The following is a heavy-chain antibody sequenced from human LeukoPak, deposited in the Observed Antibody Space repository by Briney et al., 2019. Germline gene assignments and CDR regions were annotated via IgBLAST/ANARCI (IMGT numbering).Heavy chain of an antibody. Sequence: SGPTLVYPTQTLTLPCTFSGFSLSTNGVRVGWIRQPPGKALEWLALIYWDDDKRYSPSLKSRLTITKDTSRNQVVLTMTNMDPVDTATYYCAHTYGIYYFDYWGQGTLVTVSS. D-gene: IGHD2-15*01. J-gene: IGHJ4*02. CDR1: GFSLSTNGVR. V-gene: IGHV2-5*02. CDR3: AHTYGIYYFDY. CDR2: IYWDDDK.